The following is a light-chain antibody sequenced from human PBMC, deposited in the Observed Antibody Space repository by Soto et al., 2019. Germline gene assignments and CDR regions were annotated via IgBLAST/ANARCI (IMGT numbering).Light chain of an antibody. CDR3: SSYRSSDTLEV. Sequence: QSVLTQPPSASGSPGQSVTISCTGTSSDVGAYNYVSWYQQHPGKAPKLMIYEVTKRPSGVPDRFSGSKSGNTASLTVSGLQAEDEADYYCSSYRSSDTLEVFGTGTKLTVL. J-gene: IGLJ1*01. CDR2: EVT. CDR1: SSDVGAYNY. V-gene: IGLV2-8*01.